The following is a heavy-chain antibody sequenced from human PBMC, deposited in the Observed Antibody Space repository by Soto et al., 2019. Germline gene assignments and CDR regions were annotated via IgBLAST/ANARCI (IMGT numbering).Heavy chain of an antibody. CDR3: ARARGSGYYSEWSVFFDY. J-gene: IGHJ4*02. CDR1: GFTFSSYS. V-gene: IGHV3-21*01. Sequence: GGSLRLSCAASGFTFSSYSINWVRQAPGKGLEWVSSISSSTSYIYYADSVKGRFTISRDNAKNSLYLQMNSLRAEDTAVYYCARARGSGYYSEWSVFFDYWGQGTLVTVSS. CDR2: ISSSTSYI. D-gene: IGHD3-22*01.